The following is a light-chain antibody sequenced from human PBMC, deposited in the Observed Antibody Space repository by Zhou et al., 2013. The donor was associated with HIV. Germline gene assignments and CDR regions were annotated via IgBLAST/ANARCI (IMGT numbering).Light chain of an antibody. CDR3: QQYDNPPPIT. CDR1: QGIRNS. V-gene: IGKV1-NL1*01. Sequence: DIQMTQSPSSLSASVGDRVTITCRASQGIRNSLAWYQQKQGKAPKLLLYAASRLESGVPSRFSGSGSGTDFTFTISSLQPEDIATYYCQQYDNPPPITFGQGTRLEIK. CDR2: AAS. J-gene: IGKJ5*01.